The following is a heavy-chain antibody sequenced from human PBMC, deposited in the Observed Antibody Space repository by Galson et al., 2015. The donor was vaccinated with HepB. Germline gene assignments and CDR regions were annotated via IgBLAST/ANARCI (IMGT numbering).Heavy chain of an antibody. CDR1: GFTFSSYA. J-gene: IGHJ4*02. CDR3: ARRDGYNFDY. D-gene: IGHD5-24*01. CDR2: ISYDGSNK. Sequence: SLRLSCAASGFTFSSYAMHWVRQAPGKGLEWVAVISYDGSNKYYADSVKGRFTIPRDNSKNTLYLQMNSLRAEDTAVYYCARRDGYNFDYWGQGTLVTVSS. V-gene: IGHV3-30-3*01.